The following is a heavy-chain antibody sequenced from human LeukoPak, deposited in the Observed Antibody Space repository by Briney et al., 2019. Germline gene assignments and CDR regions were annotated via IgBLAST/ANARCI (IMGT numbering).Heavy chain of an antibody. Sequence: GGSLRLSCAASGFTFSNFGMNWVRQAPGKGLEWVSSISSGSSYIKYADSVQGRFTISRDNAKNALFLQMNSLRGDDTAVYYCARDGGMDYSYWYFDLWGRGTLVTVSS. J-gene: IGHJ2*01. CDR3: ARDGGMDYSYWYFDL. CDR2: ISSGSSYI. CDR1: GFTFSNFG. V-gene: IGHV3-21*01. D-gene: IGHD3-16*01.